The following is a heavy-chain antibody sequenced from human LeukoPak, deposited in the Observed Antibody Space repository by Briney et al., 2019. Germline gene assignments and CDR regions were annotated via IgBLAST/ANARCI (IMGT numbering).Heavy chain of an antibody. J-gene: IGHJ4*02. CDR2: ISNDGYNK. CDR1: GFTFNSYG. D-gene: IGHD3-10*01. CDR3: AKEWIRGVINY. V-gene: IGHV3-30*18. Sequence: GGSLRLSCAASGFTFNSYGMHWVRQAPGEGLEWVAVISNDGYNKYYTDSVKGRFTISRDNSKNTLYLQMNSLRAEDTAVYYCAKEWIRGVINYWGQGTLVIVFS.